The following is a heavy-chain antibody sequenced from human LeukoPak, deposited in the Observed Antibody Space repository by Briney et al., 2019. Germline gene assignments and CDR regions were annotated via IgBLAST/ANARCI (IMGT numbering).Heavy chain of an antibody. J-gene: IGHJ6*02. V-gene: IGHV3-23*01. D-gene: IGHD2-2*01. CDR3: AKDQWSTSPYYYGMDV. Sequence: GGSLRLSSAAPGFTFSSYAMSWVPQAPGKGLEGGLAICGSGGSTYYADSVKGRFTISRDNSTNTLYLQMNSLRAEDTAVYYCAKDQWSTSPYYYGMDVWGQGTTVTVSS. CDR2: ICGSGGST. CDR1: GFTFSSYA.